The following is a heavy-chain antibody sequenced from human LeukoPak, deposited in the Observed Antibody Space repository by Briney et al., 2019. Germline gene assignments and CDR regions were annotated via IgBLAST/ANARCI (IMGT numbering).Heavy chain of an antibody. V-gene: IGHV4-31*03. D-gene: IGHD5-12*01. CDR2: VYYSGST. CDR1: GGSISSGGYY. J-gene: IGHJ4*02. Sequence: PSETLSLTCTVSGGSISSGGYYWSWIRQHPGKGLEWIGYVYYSGSTYYNPSLKSRVTISVDTSKNQFSLKLSSVTAADTAVYYCARTGYSDFSLDYWGQGALVTVSS. CDR3: ARTGYSDFSLDY.